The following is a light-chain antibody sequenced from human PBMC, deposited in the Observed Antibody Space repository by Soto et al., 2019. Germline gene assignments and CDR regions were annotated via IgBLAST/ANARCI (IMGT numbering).Light chain of an antibody. J-gene: IGKJ5*01. CDR2: GAS. CDR1: QNILSN. Sequence: EIVMTQSPATLSVSPGERATLSFRASQNILSNLAWYQQKPGQAPRLLIYGASTRATGIPARFSGSGSGTEFTLTISSLQSEDFEIYYCQQYNNWPINFGQGTRLEIK. V-gene: IGKV3-15*01. CDR3: QQYNNWPIN.